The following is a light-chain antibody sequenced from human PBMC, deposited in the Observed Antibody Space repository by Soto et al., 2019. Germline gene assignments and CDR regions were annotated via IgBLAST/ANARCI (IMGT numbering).Light chain of an antibody. Sequence: EIVITQSPATLSVSPLERATLSCRASQSVSSNLAWYQQKPGQAPRLLIYGASTRATGIPARFSGSGSGTEFTLTISSLQSEDFAVYYCQQYNNWPPWTFGQGTRLEIK. J-gene: IGKJ5*01. CDR3: QQYNNWPPWT. V-gene: IGKV3-15*01. CDR1: QSVSSN. CDR2: GAS.